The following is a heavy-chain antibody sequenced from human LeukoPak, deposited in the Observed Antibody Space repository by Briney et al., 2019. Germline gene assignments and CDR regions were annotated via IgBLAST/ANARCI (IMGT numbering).Heavy chain of an antibody. D-gene: IGHD1-1*01. CDR3: ASWQPTSDY. V-gene: IGHV3-21*01. Sequence: GGSLRLSCAASGFTFSSYSMNWVRQAPGKGLEWVSSISTSSIYIYYADSMKGRFTISRDNAKNSLYLQMNSLRAEDTAVYYCASWQPTSDYWGQGTLVTVSS. J-gene: IGHJ4*02. CDR2: ISTSSIYI. CDR1: GFTFSSYS.